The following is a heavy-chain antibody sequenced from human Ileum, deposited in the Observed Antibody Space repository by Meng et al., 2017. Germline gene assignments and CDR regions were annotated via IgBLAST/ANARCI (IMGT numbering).Heavy chain of an antibody. J-gene: IGHJ4*02. V-gene: IGHV6-1*01. Sequence: SETLSLTCAISGDSISSNTAAWSWNRQSPSRGLEWLGRTYYRSKWYYDYAVSVKSRIVINPDTSKNQFSLQLNSVTPEDTAVYYGARGSYASTWQWGQGTLVTVSS. D-gene: IGHD6-13*01. CDR1: GDSISSNTAA. CDR2: TYYRSKWYY. CDR3: ARGSYASTWQ.